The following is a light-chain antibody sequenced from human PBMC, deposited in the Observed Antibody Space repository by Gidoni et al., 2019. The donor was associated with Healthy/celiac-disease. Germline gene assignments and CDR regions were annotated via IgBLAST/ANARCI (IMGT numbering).Light chain of an antibody. CDR3: QQYGSSPPLT. CDR2: GAS. V-gene: IGKV3-20*01. J-gene: IGKJ4*01. Sequence: EIVFTQPPGTLPSSAGERATLSCRASQSGSSSYLAWYQQKPTQAPRLLIYGASSRATGIPDRFSGSGSGTDFTLTISRLEPEDFAVYYCQQYGSSPPLTFXGXTKVEIK. CDR1: QSGSSSY.